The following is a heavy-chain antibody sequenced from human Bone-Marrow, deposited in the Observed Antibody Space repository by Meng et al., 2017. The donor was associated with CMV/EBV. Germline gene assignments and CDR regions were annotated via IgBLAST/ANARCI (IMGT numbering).Heavy chain of an antibody. CDR3: AKNYYGDDAVDI. D-gene: IGHD4-17*01. V-gene: IGHV3-30*02. CDR1: GFTFSAYG. CDR2: IRYDGNNN. J-gene: IGHJ3*02. Sequence: GGSLRLSCEASGFTFSAYGMHWVRQGPGKGLEWVAFIRYDGNNNHYGDSVKGRFTISRDNSKNTLYLQMNSLRTEDTALYYCAKNYYGDDAVDICGQGTMVTVSS.